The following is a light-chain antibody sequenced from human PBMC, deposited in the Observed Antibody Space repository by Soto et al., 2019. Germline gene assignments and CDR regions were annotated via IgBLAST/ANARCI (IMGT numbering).Light chain of an antibody. CDR3: QDRSNWPLFT. V-gene: IGKV3-11*01. CDR1: QSVSSY. J-gene: IGKJ4*01. CDR2: DAS. Sequence: EIVLTQSPATLSLSPGERATLSCRASQSVSSYLAWYQQKPGQAPRLLIYDASNRATGIPARFSGSGSGTDFTLTISSLQSEYFAVYYCQDRSNWPLFTFGRGTKVDSK.